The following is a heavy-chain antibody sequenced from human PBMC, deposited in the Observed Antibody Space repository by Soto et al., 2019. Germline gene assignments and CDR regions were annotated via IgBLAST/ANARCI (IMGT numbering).Heavy chain of an antibody. CDR3: AKDAVYNDGLWLMDH. CDR1: GFTFSSYE. V-gene: IGHV3-23*05. J-gene: IGHJ4*02. Sequence: GGSLRLSCAASGFTFSSYEMNWVRQAPGKGLECVSGIYGSGRGIEYADSVKGRFTISRDNSKNTVYLQMTDLRADDTAVYYCAKDAVYNDGLWLMDHWGQGTQVTVSS. D-gene: IGHD2-21*01. CDR2: IYGSGRGI.